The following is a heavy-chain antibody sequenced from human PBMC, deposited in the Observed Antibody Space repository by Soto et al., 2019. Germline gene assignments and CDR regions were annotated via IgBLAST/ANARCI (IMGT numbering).Heavy chain of an antibody. CDR3: ARGATIFGVVDWFDP. Sequence: GASVKVSCKASGYTFTSYYMHWVRQAPGQGLEWMGIINPSGGSTSYAQKFQGRVTMTRDTSTGTVYMELSSLRSEDTAVYYCARGATIFGVVDWFDPWGQGALVTVSS. CDR2: INPSGGST. CDR1: GYTFTSYY. D-gene: IGHD3-3*01. V-gene: IGHV1-46*01. J-gene: IGHJ5*02.